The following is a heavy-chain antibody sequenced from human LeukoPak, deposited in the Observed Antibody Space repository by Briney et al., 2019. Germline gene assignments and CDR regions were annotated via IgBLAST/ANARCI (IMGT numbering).Heavy chain of an antibody. CDR1: GYTFTSYG. V-gene: IGHV1-18*01. CDR2: ISAYNGNT. Sequence: ASVKVSCKASGYTFTSYGISWVRQAPGQGLEWMGWISAYNGNTNYAQKLQGRVTMTTDTSTSAAYMELRSLRSDDTAVYYCARDRLRCSGGSCYLESFDYWGQGTLVTVSS. CDR3: ARDRLRCSGGSCYLESFDY. J-gene: IGHJ4*02. D-gene: IGHD2-15*01.